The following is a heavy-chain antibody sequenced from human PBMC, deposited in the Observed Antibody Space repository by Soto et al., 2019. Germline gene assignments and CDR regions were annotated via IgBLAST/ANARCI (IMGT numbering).Heavy chain of an antibody. CDR1: GGSFSGYY. CDR3: ARGGIVVVTATKYFQH. CDR2: INHSGST. D-gene: IGHD2-21*02. J-gene: IGHJ1*01. Sequence: PSETLSRTCAVYGGSFSGYYWGLVRQPPGKGLEWIGEINHSGSTNYNPSLKSRVTISVDTSKNQFSLKLSSVTAADTAVYYCARGGIVVVTATKYFQHWGQGTLVTVSS. V-gene: IGHV4-34*01.